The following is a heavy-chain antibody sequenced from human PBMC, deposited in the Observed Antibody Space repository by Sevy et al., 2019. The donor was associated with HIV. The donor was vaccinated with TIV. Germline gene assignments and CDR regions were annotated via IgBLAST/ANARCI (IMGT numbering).Heavy chain of an antibody. CDR2: ISWNSDNI. J-gene: IGHJ4*02. D-gene: IGHD6-6*01. V-gene: IGHV3-9*01. Sequence: GGSLRLSCAASGFTFDDYAMHWVRQAPGKGLEWVSGISWNSDNIDYVDSVKGRFTISRDNAKNSLYLQMNSLRAEDTACYFCAKDMPPYSSSAIFDYWGQGTLVTVSS. CDR3: AKDMPPYSSSAIFDY. CDR1: GFTFDDYA.